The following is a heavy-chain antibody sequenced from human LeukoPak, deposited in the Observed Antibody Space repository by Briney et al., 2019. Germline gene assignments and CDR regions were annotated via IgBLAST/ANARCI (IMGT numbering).Heavy chain of an antibody. CDR1: GFTFTNNA. CDR2: IRGGGDT. J-gene: IGHJ4*02. V-gene: IGHV3-23*01. D-gene: IGHD6-13*01. CDR3: AKVSPLVRGIAAAGTTDY. Sequence: GGSLRLSCAASGFTFTNNALSWFRQAPGKGLEWVSDIRGGGDTYYADSVKGRFTISRDNSKNTLYLQMNSLRAEDTAVYYCAKVSPLVRGIAAAGTTDYWGQGTLVTVSS.